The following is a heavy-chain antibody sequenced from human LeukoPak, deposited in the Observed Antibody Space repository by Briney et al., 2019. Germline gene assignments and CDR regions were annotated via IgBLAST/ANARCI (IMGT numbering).Heavy chain of an antibody. CDR1: GFTFSSYG. D-gene: IGHD3-10*01. Sequence: PGGPLRLSCAASGFTFSSYGMHWVRQAPGKGLEWVAVISYDGSNKYYADSVKGRFTISRDNSKNTLYLQMNSLRAEDTAVYYCAKSGNYGPGPFDYWGQGTLVTVSS. CDR2: ISYDGSNK. V-gene: IGHV3-30*18. CDR3: AKSGNYGPGPFDY. J-gene: IGHJ4*02.